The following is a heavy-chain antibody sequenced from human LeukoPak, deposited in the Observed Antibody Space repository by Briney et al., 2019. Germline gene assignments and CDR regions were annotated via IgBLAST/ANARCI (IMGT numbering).Heavy chain of an antibody. CDR3: ARRGYCSGGSCFDDAFDI. CDR1: GYTFTSCG. J-gene: IGHJ3*02. Sequence: GASVKVSCKASGYTFTSCGISWVRQAPGQGLEWMGWISAYNGNTNYAQKLQGRVTMTTDTSTSTAYMELRSLRSDDTAVYYCARRGYCSGGSCFDDAFDIWGQGTMVTVSS. D-gene: IGHD2-15*01. CDR2: ISAYNGNT. V-gene: IGHV1-18*01.